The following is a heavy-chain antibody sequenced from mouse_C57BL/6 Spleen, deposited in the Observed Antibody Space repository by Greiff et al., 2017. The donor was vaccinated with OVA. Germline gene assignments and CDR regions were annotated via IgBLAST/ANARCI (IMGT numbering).Heavy chain of an antibody. CDR1: GFTFSSYG. CDR3: ARRPLYGSDWYFDV. D-gene: IGHD1-1*01. V-gene: IGHV5-6*01. J-gene: IGHJ1*03. CDR2: ISSGGSYT. Sequence: EVHLVESGGDLVKPGGSLKLSCAASGFTFSSYGMSWVRQTPDKRLEWVATISSGGSYTYYPDSVKGRFTISRDTAKNTLYLQMSSLKSEDTAMYYCARRPLYGSDWYFDVWGTGTTVTVSS.